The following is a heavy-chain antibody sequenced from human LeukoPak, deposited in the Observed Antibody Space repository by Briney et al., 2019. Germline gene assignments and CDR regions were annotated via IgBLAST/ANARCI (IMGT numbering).Heavy chain of an antibody. CDR3: ARSRAEYSSGWYYFDY. Sequence: ASVKVSCKVSGYTLTELSMHWVRQAPGKGLEWMGGFDPEDGETIYAQKFQGRVTITADESTSTAYMELSSLRSEDTAVYYCARSRAEYSSGWYYFDYWGQGTLVTVSS. D-gene: IGHD6-19*01. CDR2: FDPEDGET. V-gene: IGHV1-24*01. J-gene: IGHJ4*02. CDR1: GYTLTELS.